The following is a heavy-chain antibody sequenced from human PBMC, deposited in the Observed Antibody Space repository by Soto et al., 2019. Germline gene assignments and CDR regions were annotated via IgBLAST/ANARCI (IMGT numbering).Heavy chain of an antibody. J-gene: IGHJ4*02. V-gene: IGHV3-15*01. CDR2: AKRKAAGGAI. D-gene: IGHD6-19*01. CDR1: GISLDSAW. Sequence: DVQLVESGGGLVKPGGSLRLSCVASGISLDSAWINWVRQAPGKGLEWVAQAKRKAAGGAIDYAAPVKGRFTISRDDSINMAYLQMNSLKIEDTALYYCTTGYGSDWYGWGQGTLVTVSS. CDR3: TTGYGSDWYG.